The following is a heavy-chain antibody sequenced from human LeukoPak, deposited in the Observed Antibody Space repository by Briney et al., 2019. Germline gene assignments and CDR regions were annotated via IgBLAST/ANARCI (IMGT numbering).Heavy chain of an antibody. CDR1: GFTFSTHN. CDR2: ISGSGGST. D-gene: IGHD2-2*01. Sequence: GGSLRLSCAASGFTFSTHNMCWVRQAPGKGLEWVSAISGSGGSTYYADSVKGRFTISRDNSKNTLYLQMNSLRAEDTAVYYCPKGRVPAAISLADYWGQGTLVTVSS. J-gene: IGHJ4*02. CDR3: PKGRVPAAISLADY. V-gene: IGHV3-23*01.